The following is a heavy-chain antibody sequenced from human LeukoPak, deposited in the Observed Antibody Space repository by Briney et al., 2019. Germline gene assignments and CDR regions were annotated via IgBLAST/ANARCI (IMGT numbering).Heavy chain of an antibody. J-gene: IGHJ6*03. Sequence: SETLSLTCTVSGGSISSYYWSWIRQPAGKGLEWIGRIYTSGSTNYNPSLKSRVTMSVDTSKNQFSLKLSSVTAADAAVYYCARVRTMIEYYMDVWGKGTTVTVSS. CDR3: ARVRTMIEYYMDV. D-gene: IGHD3-22*01. CDR2: IYTSGST. V-gene: IGHV4-4*07. CDR1: GGSISSYY.